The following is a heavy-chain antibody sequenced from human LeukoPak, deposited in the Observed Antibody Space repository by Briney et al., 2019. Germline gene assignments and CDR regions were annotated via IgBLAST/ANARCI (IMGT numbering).Heavy chain of an antibody. CDR3: AKRSGSPHNFDF. CDR2: NSGDGRNK. V-gene: IGHV3-43*02. Sequence: GPSLSPFCPASGLSVHEYDTHWVRLAPGDGRQWDSLNSGDGRNKHYADSVKCRVTISRDNSKNLLSLQMNSLRGDDTAFYYCAKRSGSPHNFDFWGQGALVTVSS. J-gene: IGHJ4*02. D-gene: IGHD1-1*01. CDR1: GLSVHEYD.